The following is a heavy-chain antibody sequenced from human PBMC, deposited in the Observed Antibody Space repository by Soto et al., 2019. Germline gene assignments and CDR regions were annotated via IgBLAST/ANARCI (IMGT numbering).Heavy chain of an antibody. CDR3: ARGRSRALYYYYYGMDV. Sequence: QVQLQQWGAGLLKPSETLSLTCAVYGGSFSGYYWSWIRQPPGKGLEWIGEINHSGSTNYNPSLKSRVTISVDTSKHHFSRKLSSVTAADTAVYYWARGRSRALYYYYYGMDVWGQGTTVTVSS. J-gene: IGHJ6*02. CDR2: INHSGST. V-gene: IGHV4-34*01. CDR1: GGSFSGYY.